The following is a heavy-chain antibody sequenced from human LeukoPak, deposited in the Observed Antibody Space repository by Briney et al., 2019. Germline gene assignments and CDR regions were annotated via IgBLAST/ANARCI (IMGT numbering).Heavy chain of an antibody. CDR3: ARISAFYYYDSSGYSMWFDY. CDR1: VGSFSGNY. V-gene: IGHV4-34*01. CDR2: INHSGST. Sequence: SETLSLTCAVYVGSFSGNYWIWIRQPLWKGLEWIGEINHSGSTNYNPSLKSRVTISVDTSKNQFSLKLSSVTAADTAVYYCARISAFYYYDSSGYSMWFDYWGQGTLVTVSS. J-gene: IGHJ4*02. D-gene: IGHD3-22*01.